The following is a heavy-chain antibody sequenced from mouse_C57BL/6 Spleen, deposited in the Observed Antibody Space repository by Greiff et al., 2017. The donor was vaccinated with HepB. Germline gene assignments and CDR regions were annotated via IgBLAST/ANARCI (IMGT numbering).Heavy chain of an antibody. Sequence: VQRVESGPGLVQPSQSLSITCTVSGFSLTSYGVHWVRQSPGKGLEWLGVIWSGGSTDYNAAFISRLSISKDKSKSQVFFKMNSLQADDTAIYYCARNQGGEGNYAMDYWGQGTSVTVSS. CDR1: GFSLTSYG. CDR3: ARNQGGEGNYAMDY. V-gene: IGHV2-2*01. CDR2: IWSGGST. D-gene: IGHD2-13*01. J-gene: IGHJ4*01.